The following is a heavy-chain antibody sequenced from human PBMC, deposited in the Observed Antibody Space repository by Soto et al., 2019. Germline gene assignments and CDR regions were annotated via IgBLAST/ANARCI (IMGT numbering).Heavy chain of an antibody. CDR1: GDSVSSNSAA. Sequence: QSQTLSLTCAISGDSVSSNSAAWNWIRQSPSRGLEWLGRTYYRSKWYNDYAVSVKSRITINPDTSKNQFSLQLNSVTPEDTAVYYCARGGSDSNYGFPNPFDYWGQGTLVTVSS. CDR3: ARGGSDSNYGFPNPFDY. D-gene: IGHD4-4*01. J-gene: IGHJ4*02. V-gene: IGHV6-1*01. CDR2: TYYRSKWYN.